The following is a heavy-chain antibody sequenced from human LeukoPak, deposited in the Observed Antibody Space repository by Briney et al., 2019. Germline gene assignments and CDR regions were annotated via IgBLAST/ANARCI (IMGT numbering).Heavy chain of an antibody. V-gene: IGHV5-51*01. D-gene: IGHD3-16*01. CDR1: GYTFTHQW. CDR2: IYPRDSDT. J-gene: IGHJ4*02. Sequence: GESLKISCKASGYTFTHQWIGWVRQLSGSGLEWMGIIYPRDSDTIYSPSFQGHVTISADTSINTAYLEWSSLEASDTAIYYCARHSDVVGAIWGQGTLVTVSS. CDR3: ARHSDVVGAI.